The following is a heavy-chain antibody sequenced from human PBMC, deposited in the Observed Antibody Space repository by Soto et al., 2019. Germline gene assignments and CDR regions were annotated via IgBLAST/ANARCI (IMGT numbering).Heavy chain of an antibody. CDR1: GFTFSSYW. CDR2: IKQDGSEK. J-gene: IGHJ5*02. V-gene: IGHV3-7*03. D-gene: IGHD3-10*01. Sequence: PGGSLRLSCAASGFTFSSYWMSWVRQAPGKGLEWVANIKQDGSEKYYVDSVKGRFTISRDNAKNSLYLQMNSLRAEDTAVYYCARYYGSTWAYNWLDPWGQGTLVTVAS. CDR3: ARYYGSTWAYNWLDP.